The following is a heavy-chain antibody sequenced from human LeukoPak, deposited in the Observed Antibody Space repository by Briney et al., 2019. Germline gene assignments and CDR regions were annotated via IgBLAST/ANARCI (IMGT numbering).Heavy chain of an antibody. Sequence: ASVKVSCKASGYTFTSYDINWVRQATGQGLEWMGWMNPNSGITGYAQKFQGRVTMTRNTSISTAYMELSSLRSEDTAVYYCARGWVVRGVTVTPFDYWGQGTLLTVSS. V-gene: IGHV1-8*01. CDR3: ARGWVVRGVTVTPFDY. J-gene: IGHJ4*02. CDR2: MNPNSGIT. CDR1: GYTFTSYD. D-gene: IGHD3-10*01.